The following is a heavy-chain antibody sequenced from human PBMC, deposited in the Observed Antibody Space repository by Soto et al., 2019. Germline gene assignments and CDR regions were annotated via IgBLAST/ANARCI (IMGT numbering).Heavy chain of an antibody. V-gene: IGHV4-39*01. CDR3: TKRYNWNDNYFGP. Sequence: SEALSLTSTVSVASISVNSYYWTWIRQPPGKGLEWIGSSYYYGAHYFNPSLKSRANISVDTSKNQFSLRLTSVTAADKAIYYGTKRYNWNDNYFGPWGQGALVTVSS. J-gene: IGHJ5*02. CDR1: VASISVNSYY. CDR2: SYYYGAH. D-gene: IGHD1-20*01.